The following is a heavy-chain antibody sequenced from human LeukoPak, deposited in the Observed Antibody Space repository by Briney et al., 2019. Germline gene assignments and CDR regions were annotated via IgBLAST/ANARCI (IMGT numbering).Heavy chain of an antibody. D-gene: IGHD3-10*01. V-gene: IGHV1-18*01. CDR1: GYMFTSHG. CDR3: ARAIGTTKVRGDYFYYMDV. Sequence: ASVKVSCKASGYMFTSHGISWVRQAPGQGLEWMGWICVYNGNTNIAQKLQGRGTMTTDTSTSTAYMEMRSLRSDDTAVYYCARAIGTTKVRGDYFYYMDVWGKGTTATVSS. CDR2: ICVYNGNT. J-gene: IGHJ6*03.